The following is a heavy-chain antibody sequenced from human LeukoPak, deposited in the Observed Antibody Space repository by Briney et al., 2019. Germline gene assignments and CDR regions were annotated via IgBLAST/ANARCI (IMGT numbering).Heavy chain of an antibody. V-gene: IGHV3-23*01. J-gene: IGHJ4*02. CDR1: GFTFSSYG. CDR2: ISGSGGST. CDR3: ARDHRTRIAVVGFDY. Sequence: GGSLRLSCAASGFTFSSYGMSWVRQAPGKGLEWVSAISGSGGSTYYADSVKGRFTISRDNSKNTLYLQMNSLRGEDTAVYYCARDHRTRIAVVGFDYWGQGTLVTVSS. D-gene: IGHD6-19*01.